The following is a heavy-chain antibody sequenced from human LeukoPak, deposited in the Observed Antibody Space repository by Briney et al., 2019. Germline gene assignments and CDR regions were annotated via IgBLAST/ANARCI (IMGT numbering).Heavy chain of an antibody. CDR2: IYYSGST. D-gene: IGHD2-21*02. J-gene: IGHJ6*03. CDR1: GGSISSYY. Sequence: SETLSLTCTVSGGSISSYYWGWIRQPPGKGLEWIGSIYYSGSTYYNPSLKSRVTISVDTSKNQFSLKLSSVTAADTAVYYCARDMATVVTALRDYYYYMDVWGKGTTVTVSS. CDR3: ARDMATVVTALRDYYYYMDV. V-gene: IGHV4-39*07.